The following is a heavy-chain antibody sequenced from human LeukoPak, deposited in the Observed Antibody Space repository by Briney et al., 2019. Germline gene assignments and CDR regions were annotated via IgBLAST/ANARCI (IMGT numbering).Heavy chain of an antibody. CDR3: ARVEDGYNSAYYFDY. CDR2: IYPGDSDT. J-gene: IGHJ4*02. Sequence: GESLKISCKGSGYSFTSYWIGWVRQMLGKGLEWMGIIYPGDSDTRYSPSFQGQVTISADKSISTAYLQWSSLKASDTAMYYCARVEDGYNSAYYFDYWGQGTLVTVSS. V-gene: IGHV5-51*01. CDR1: GYSFTSYW. D-gene: IGHD5-24*01.